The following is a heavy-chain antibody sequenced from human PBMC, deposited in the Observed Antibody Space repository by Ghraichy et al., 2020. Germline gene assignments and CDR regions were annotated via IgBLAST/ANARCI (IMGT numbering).Heavy chain of an antibody. CDR3: ATDQGLGAFDV. CDR1: GFTVSLNY. J-gene: IGHJ3*01. Sequence: GESLNISCAASGFTVSLNYMNWVRQAPGKGLEWVSVIYSGGGTAYADFVKGRFTISRDSYKNTLYLQLNRLRFEDTAVYYCATDQGLGAFDVWGQGTMVTVSS. D-gene: IGHD5/OR15-5a*01. CDR2: IYSGGGT. V-gene: IGHV3-53*01.